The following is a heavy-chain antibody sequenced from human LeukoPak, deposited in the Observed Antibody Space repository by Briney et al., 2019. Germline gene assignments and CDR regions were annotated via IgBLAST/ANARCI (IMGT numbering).Heavy chain of an antibody. CDR2: VFHSGTT. CDR3: ARQIDPWAPFDP. Sequence: SETLSLTCAVYGGSFSDYYWTWIRQTPGKGLEWIGEVFHSGTTNYNPSLKSRVSISVDTSKNQFSLKLSSVTAADTSLYYCARQIDPWAPFDPWGQGTLVTVSS. V-gene: IGHV4-34*12. CDR1: GGSFSDYY. J-gene: IGHJ5*02. D-gene: IGHD3-9*01.